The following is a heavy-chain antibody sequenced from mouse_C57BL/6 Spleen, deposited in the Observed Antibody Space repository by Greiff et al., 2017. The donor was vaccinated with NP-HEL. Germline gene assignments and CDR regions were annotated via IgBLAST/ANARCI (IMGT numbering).Heavy chain of an antibody. CDR3: ARSPYDYDPFAY. Sequence: QVQLKQPGAELVKPGASVKLSCKASGYTFTSYWMHWVKQRPGQGLEWIGMIHPNSRSTNYNEKFKSKATLTVDKSSSTAYMQLSSLTSEDSAVYYCARSPYDYDPFAYWGQGTLVTVSA. CDR2: IHPNSRST. J-gene: IGHJ3*01. D-gene: IGHD2-4*01. V-gene: IGHV1-64*01. CDR1: GYTFTSYW.